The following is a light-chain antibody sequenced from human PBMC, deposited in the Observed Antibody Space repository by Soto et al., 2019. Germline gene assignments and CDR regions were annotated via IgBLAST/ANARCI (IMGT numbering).Light chain of an antibody. CDR1: QTISNY. V-gene: IGKV1-39*01. Sequence: DIQMTQSPSSLSASVGYRVTITCRASQTISNYLNWYQQKPGKAPDLLIYAASTLQSEVPPRFSGSGSGTDFTLTITSLQPEDFATYYCQQIYSSPRTFGQGTKVDIK. CDR2: AAS. CDR3: QQIYSSPRT. J-gene: IGKJ1*01.